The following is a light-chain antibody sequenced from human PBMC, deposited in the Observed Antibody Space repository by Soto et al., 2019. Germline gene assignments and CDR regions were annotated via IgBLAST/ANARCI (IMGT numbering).Light chain of an antibody. CDR1: SSDIGGYNY. Sequence: QSVLTQPASVSGSPGQSITISCTGTSSDIGGYNYVSWYQQDSGKAPKLIIYAVTDRPSGGSSRFSGSKSGNTAFLTISGLQAEDEADYYCTSYTRSSTYVFGTGTKVTVL. J-gene: IGLJ1*01. CDR2: AVT. CDR3: TSYTRSSTYV. V-gene: IGLV2-14*01.